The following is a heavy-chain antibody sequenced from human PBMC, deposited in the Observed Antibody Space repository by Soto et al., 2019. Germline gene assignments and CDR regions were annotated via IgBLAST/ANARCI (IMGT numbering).Heavy chain of an antibody. CDR2: INSDGSST. D-gene: IGHD2-2*01. J-gene: IGHJ6*02. CDR3: ARGAHCSSTSCYYYYYGMDV. V-gene: IGHV3-74*01. Sequence: PGGSLRLACAASGFTFSSYLMHWVRQAPGKGLVWVSRINSDGSSTSYADSVKGRFTISRDNAKNTLYLQMNSLRAEDTAVYYCARGAHCSSTSCYYYYYGMDVWGPGTTVTVSS. CDR1: GFTFSSYL.